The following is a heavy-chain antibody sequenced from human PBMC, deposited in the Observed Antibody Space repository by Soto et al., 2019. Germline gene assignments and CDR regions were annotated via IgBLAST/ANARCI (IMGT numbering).Heavy chain of an antibody. CDR3: ARDVIVVVPAATENIYYYYMDV. Sequence: GWSLRLSFAASGFTYSGYSMNWVRQAPGKGLEWVSSISSSSSYIYYADSVKGRFTISRDNAKNSLYLQMNSLRAEDTAVYYCARDVIVVVPAATENIYYYYMDVWGKGTTVTVSS. J-gene: IGHJ6*03. D-gene: IGHD2-2*01. CDR1: GFTYSGYS. V-gene: IGHV3-21*01. CDR2: ISSSSSYI.